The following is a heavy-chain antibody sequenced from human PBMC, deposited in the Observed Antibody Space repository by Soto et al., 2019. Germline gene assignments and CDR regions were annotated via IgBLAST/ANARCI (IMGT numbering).Heavy chain of an antibody. CDR1: GSTFTRSY. J-gene: IGHJ6*02. CDR2: INPSGGST. D-gene: IGHD2-21*01. CDR3: ARAGEADYYYYYGMDV. V-gene: IGHV1-46*01. Sequence: QVQLVQSGAEVKKPGASVKVSCKASGSTFTRSYMHWVRQAPGQGLEWMGIINPSGGSTSYAQKFQGRGTRTRDTSTSTVYMELSSLRSEDTAVYYGARAGEADYYYYYGMDVWGQGTTVTVSS.